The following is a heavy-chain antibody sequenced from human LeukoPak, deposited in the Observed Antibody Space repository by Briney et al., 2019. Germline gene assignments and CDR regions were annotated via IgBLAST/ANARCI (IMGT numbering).Heavy chain of an antibody. Sequence: SETLSLTCAVYGGSFSGYYWSWIRQPPGKGLEWIGEIIHSGSTNYNPSLKSRVTISVDTSKNQFSLKLSSVTAADTAVYYCARGSSPYSSGFYYYYGMDVWGQGTTVTVSS. CDR3: ARGSSPYSSGFYYYYGMDV. J-gene: IGHJ6*02. CDR1: GGSFSGYY. D-gene: IGHD6-19*01. CDR2: IIHSGST. V-gene: IGHV4-34*01.